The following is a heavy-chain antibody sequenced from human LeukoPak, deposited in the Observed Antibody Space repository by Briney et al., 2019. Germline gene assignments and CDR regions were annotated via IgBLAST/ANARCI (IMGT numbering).Heavy chain of an antibody. Sequence: SETLSLTCTVSGGSMNRFYWAWIRQPAGRGLEWIGRIHSGGTTNYNPSLESRLTISLDTSKNQFSLNLNSVTAADTAVYYCARDSPDGYTTGHYYYYLDVWGKGTTVTVS. D-gene: IGHD5-18*01. J-gene: IGHJ6*03. CDR2: IHSGGTT. V-gene: IGHV4-4*07. CDR3: ARDSPDGYTTGHYYYYLDV. CDR1: GGSMNRFY.